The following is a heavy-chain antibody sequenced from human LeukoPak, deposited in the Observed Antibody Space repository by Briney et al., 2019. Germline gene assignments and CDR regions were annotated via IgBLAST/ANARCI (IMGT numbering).Heavy chain of an antibody. CDR3: AKDRLWFGQLLPSMDV. CDR2: ISATGDGT. CDR1: GLRFSSYT. V-gene: IGHV3-23*01. J-gene: IGHJ6*03. D-gene: IGHD3-10*01. Sequence: PGGSLSLSCVVAGLRFSSYTMNWVLQDPGKGLVWFSSISATGDGTYYADSVQGRFTMSIDNSKNTVYLQMNSLSSEDTALYYCAKDRLWFGQLLPSMDVWGKGTTVTVSS.